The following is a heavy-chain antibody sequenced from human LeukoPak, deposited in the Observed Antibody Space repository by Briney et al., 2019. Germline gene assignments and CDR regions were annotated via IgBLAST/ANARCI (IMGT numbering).Heavy chain of an antibody. J-gene: IGHJ3*02. CDR1: GGSISSSSYY. Sequence: SETLSLTCTVSGGSISSSSYYWGWIRQPPGKGLEWIGSIYYSGSTYYNPSLKSRVTISVDTSKNQFSLKLSSVTAADTAVYYCAREGEYYDSSGYHTRDAFDIWGRGTMVTVSS. CDR2: IYYSGST. CDR3: AREGEYYDSSGYHTRDAFDI. D-gene: IGHD3-22*01. V-gene: IGHV4-39*07.